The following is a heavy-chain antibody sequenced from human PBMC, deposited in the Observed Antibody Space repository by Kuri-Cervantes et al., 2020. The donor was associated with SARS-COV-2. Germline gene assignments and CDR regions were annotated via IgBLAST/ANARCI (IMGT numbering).Heavy chain of an antibody. CDR3: ARSTLPAARYNWFDP. CDR1: GGSISSGGYY. V-gene: IGHV4-31*03. CDR2: IYYSGST. D-gene: IGHD2-2*01. J-gene: IGHJ5*02. Sequence: LRLSCTVSGGSISSGGYYWSWIRQHPGKGLEWIGYIYYSGSTYYNPSLKSRVTISVDKSKNQFSLELSSVTAADTAVYYCARSTLPAARYNWFDPWGQGTLVTVSS.